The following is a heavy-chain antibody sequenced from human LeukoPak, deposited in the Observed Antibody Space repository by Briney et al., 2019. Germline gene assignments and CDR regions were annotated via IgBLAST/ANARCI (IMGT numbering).Heavy chain of an antibody. Sequence: GGSLRLSCVVSGFTFSQSTMTWVRQAPGKGLEWVAKMHEDGTQIHYVDSVKGRFTISRDNAKNSLFLQMNSLRVEDTAVYYCATGGAPGGRFENWGQGMLVTVSS. CDR1: GFTFSQST. V-gene: IGHV3-7*01. CDR2: MHEDGTQI. D-gene: IGHD1-26*01. CDR3: ATGGAPGGRFEN. J-gene: IGHJ4*02.